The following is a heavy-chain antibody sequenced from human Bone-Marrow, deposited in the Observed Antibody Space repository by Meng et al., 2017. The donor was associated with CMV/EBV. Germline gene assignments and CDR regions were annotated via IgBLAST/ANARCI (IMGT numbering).Heavy chain of an antibody. D-gene: IGHD6-19*01. CDR3: ARGVAVADYYYGMDV. J-gene: IGHJ6*02. V-gene: IGHV1-69*05. CDR2: IIPIFGTA. CDR1: GGTFSSYA. Sequence: SVKVSCKAPGGTFSSYAISWVRQAPGQGLEWMGGIIPIFGTANYAQKFQGRVTITTDESTSTAYMELSSLRSEDTAVYYCARGVAVADYYYGMDVWGQGSTVTFSS.